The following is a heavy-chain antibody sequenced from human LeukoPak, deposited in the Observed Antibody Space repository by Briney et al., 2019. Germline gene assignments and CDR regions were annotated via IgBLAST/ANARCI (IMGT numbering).Heavy chain of an antibody. J-gene: IGHJ4*02. CDR2: ISGSGDNT. D-gene: IGHD3-10*01. Sequence: GGSLRLSCAASGFTFSNYAMSWVRQAPGRGLEWVSAISGSGDNTYYADSVKGRFTVSRDNAKNTLYLQMNSLRPDDTAVYYCAKGRATMVDWGQGTLVTVSS. CDR3: AKGRATMVD. V-gene: IGHV3-23*01. CDR1: GFTFSNYA.